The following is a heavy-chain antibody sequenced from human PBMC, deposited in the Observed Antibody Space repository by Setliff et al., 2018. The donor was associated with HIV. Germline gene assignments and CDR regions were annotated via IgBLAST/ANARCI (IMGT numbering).Heavy chain of an antibody. V-gene: IGHV1-69*04. Sequence: GASVKVSCKASGGPFSSYSITWVRQAPGQGLGWMGRIIPMFSIPNYSQRFQGRVTITADRSTNTVYMELSSLRSDDTAVYYCARVGRSVTGPWGQGTLVTVSS. J-gene: IGHJ5*02. CDR1: GGPFSSYS. D-gene: IGHD6-19*01. CDR3: ARVGRSVTGP. CDR2: IIPMFSIP.